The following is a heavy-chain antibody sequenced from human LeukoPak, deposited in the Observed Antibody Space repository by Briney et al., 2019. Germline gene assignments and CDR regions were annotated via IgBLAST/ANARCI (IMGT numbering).Heavy chain of an antibody. CDR1: GFTFSSYE. V-gene: IGHV3-48*03. J-gene: IGHJ4*02. CDR3: AREGTAMVSFDY. CDR2: ISSGGNTI. Sequence: GGSLRLSCAASGFTFSSYEMNWVRQAPGKGLEWVSYISSGGNTIYYADSVKGRFTISRDNAKNSLYLQMNSLRAEDTAVYYCAREGTAMVSFDYWGQGTLVTVPS. D-gene: IGHD5-18*01.